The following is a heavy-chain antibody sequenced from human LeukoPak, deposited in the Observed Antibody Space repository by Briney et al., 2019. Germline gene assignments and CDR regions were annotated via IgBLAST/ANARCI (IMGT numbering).Heavy chain of an antibody. CDR1: GYPFATYG. V-gene: IGHV1-2*02. D-gene: IGHD2-2*01. J-gene: IGHJ6*03. Sequence: ASVKVSCKASGYPFATYGFSWVRQAPGHGLEWMGWINPNSGGTNYAQKFQGRVTMTRDTSISTAYMELSRLRSDDTAVYYCASPLKRTGSCSSTSCYRNYYYYMDVWGKGTTVTVSS. CDR3: ASPLKRTGSCSSTSCYRNYYYYMDV. CDR2: INPNSGGT.